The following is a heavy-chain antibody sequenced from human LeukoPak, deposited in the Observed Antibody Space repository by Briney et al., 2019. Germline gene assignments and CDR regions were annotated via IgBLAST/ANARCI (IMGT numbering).Heavy chain of an antibody. Sequence: SVKVSCKASGGTFSSYAISWVRQASGQGLEWMGGIIPIFGTANYAQKFQGRVTITTDESTSTAYMELSSLRSEDTAVYYCARVRDELQLPYYFDYWGQGTLVTVSS. CDR1: GGTFSSYA. CDR3: ARVRDELQLPYYFDY. V-gene: IGHV1-69*05. D-gene: IGHD5-24*01. J-gene: IGHJ4*02. CDR2: IIPIFGTA.